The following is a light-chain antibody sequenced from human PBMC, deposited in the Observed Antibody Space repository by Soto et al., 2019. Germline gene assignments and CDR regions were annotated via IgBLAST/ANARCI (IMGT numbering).Light chain of an antibody. J-gene: IGKJ1*01. Sequence: EIVLTQSPGTLSLSPGERATLSCRATQSVSSNYLAWYQQKSGQAPRLLIYGASSRATGIPDRFSGGGSGTDFTLTITRLEPEDFAVYFCLQYGGFPRTFGQGTKVDIK. CDR3: LQYGGFPRT. CDR1: QSVSSNY. CDR2: GAS. V-gene: IGKV3-20*01.